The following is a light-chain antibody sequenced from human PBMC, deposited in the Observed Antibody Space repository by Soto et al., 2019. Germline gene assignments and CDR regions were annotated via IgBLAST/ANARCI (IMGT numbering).Light chain of an antibody. V-gene: IGKV3-11*01. CDR1: QSVSSY. Sequence: EIVLTQSPATLSLSPGERATLSCRASQSVSSYLAWYQQKPGQAPRLLIYDAYNRATGIPARFSGSGSGTDFTLTIRSLEPEDFAVYYCQQRSNWLPITFGQGTRLEIK. CDR2: DAY. J-gene: IGKJ5*01. CDR3: QQRSNWLPIT.